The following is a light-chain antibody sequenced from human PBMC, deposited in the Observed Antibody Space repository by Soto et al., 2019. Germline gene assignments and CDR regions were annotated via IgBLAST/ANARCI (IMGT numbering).Light chain of an antibody. CDR2: GAS. Sequence: EMALTQSPGTLSLSPGERATLSCRASQSVSSSYLAWYQQKPGQAHRLLIYGASSRATGIPYRFSGSGSGTDFTLTISRLEPEDFAVYYCQQYGSLGTFGPGNKVDIK. V-gene: IGKV3-20*01. CDR1: QSVSSSY. J-gene: IGKJ3*01. CDR3: QQYGSLGT.